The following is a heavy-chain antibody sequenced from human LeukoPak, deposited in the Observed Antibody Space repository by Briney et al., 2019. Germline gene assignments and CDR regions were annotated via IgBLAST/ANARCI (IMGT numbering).Heavy chain of an antibody. CDR2: IYYSGST. J-gene: IGHJ4*02. V-gene: IGHV4-39*02. CDR1: GGSISSSSNY. CDR3: ATEGRCLQLQDGAY. D-gene: IGHD5-24*01. Sequence: SETLTLTGTVSGGSISSSSNYWGWIRQPPANGLEWIGSIYYSGSTYYSPSLKSRITISVDTSKNQFSLKLSSVTAADTAVYYCATEGRCLQLQDGAYWGQGTLVTVSS.